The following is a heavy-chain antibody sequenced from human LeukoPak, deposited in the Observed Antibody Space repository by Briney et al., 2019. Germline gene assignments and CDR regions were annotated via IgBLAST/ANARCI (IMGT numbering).Heavy chain of an antibody. CDR1: GFTFTSYG. CDR3: ARVLRSTAPVY. Sequence: GGSLRLSCAASGFTFTSYGISWVRQAPGQGLEWMGWISAYNGNTNYAQKLQGRVTMTTDTSTSTAYMELRSLRSDDTAVYYCARVLRSTAPVYWGQGTLVTVSS. D-gene: IGHD3-10*01. J-gene: IGHJ4*02. CDR2: ISAYNGNT. V-gene: IGHV1-18*01.